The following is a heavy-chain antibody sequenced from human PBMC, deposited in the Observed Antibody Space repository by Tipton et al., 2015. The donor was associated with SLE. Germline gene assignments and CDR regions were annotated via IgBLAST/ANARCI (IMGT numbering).Heavy chain of an antibody. Sequence: SLRLSCAASGFTFSSYGMHWVRQAPGKGLEWVAVIWYDGSDKYYADSVKGRFTISRDNSKNTLYLQMNSLRAEDTAVYYCARALGYGDRDAFDIWGQGTMVTVSS. CDR1: GFTFSSYG. D-gene: IGHD4-17*01. J-gene: IGHJ3*02. CDR3: ARALGYGDRDAFDI. CDR2: IWYDGSDK. V-gene: IGHV3-33*01.